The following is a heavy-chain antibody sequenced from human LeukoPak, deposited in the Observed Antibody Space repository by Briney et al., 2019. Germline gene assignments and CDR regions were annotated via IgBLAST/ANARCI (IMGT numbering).Heavy chain of an antibody. V-gene: IGHV4-59*01. D-gene: IGHD2-21*02. J-gene: IGHJ3*02. CDR3: ARDLEYCDCDCGTLRSGAFDI. Sequence: SETLSLTCTVSGGSISSYYWSWIRQPPGKGLEGIGYIYYSGSTNYNPSLKSRVTISVDTSKNQFSLKLSSVTVADTAVYYCARDLEYCDCDCGTLRSGAFDIWGQGTMVTVSS. CDR2: IYYSGST. CDR1: GGSISSYY.